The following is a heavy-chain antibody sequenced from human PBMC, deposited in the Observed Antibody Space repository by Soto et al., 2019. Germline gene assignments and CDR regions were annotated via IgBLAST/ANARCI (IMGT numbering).Heavy chain of an antibody. D-gene: IGHD2-8*01. Sequence: PSATLSLTCTVSGGSISSGGYYWSWIRQHPGKGLEWIGYIYYSGSTYYNPSLKSRVTISVDTSKNQFSLKLSSVTAADTAVYFCAWGTDAYKNGFWGLGTLVTVSS. J-gene: IGHJ4*02. CDR3: AWGTDAYKNGF. CDR1: GGSISSGGYY. V-gene: IGHV4-31*03. CDR2: IYYSGST.